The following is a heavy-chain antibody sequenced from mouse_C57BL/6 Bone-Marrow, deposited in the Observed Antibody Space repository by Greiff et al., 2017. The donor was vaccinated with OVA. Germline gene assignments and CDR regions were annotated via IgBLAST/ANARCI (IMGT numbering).Heavy chain of an antibody. J-gene: IGHJ4*01. CDR2: IYPGNRDT. V-gene: IGHV1-5*01. CDR3: TSYDGVPYAMGY. CDR1: GYTFTSYW. Sequence: EVQLQESGTVLARPGASVKMSCKTSGYTFTSYWMHWVKQRPGQGLEWIGAIYPGNRDTSYNQKFKGKAKLTAVTSASTASMELSSLTKEDSAVYYCTSYDGVPYAMGYWGQGTAVTVSS. D-gene: IGHD2-3*01.